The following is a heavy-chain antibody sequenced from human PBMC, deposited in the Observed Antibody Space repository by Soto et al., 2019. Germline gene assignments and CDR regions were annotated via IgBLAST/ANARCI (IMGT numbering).Heavy chain of an antibody. CDR2: IIPIFGTA. CDR1: GGTFSSYA. Sequence: SVKVSCKASGGTFSSYAISWVRQAPGQGLEWMGGIIPIFGTANYAQKFQGRVTMTRDTSISTAYMELSRLRSDDTAVYYCAILYYDILTGPVDYWGQGTLVTVSS. D-gene: IGHD3-9*01. V-gene: IGHV1-69*05. CDR3: AILYYDILTGPVDY. J-gene: IGHJ4*02.